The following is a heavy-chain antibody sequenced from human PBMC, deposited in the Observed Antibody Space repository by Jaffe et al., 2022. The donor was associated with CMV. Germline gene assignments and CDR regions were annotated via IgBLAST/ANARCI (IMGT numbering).Heavy chain of an antibody. Sequence: QVQLVQSGAEVKKPGASVKVSCKASGYTFIAYYIHWVRQVPEQGLQWMGWINPDNGATNYAHNFQGRVTVTRDTSISTVYMELSRLRSDDSAIYYCARTSTVTDVSRFAPWGQGTLVTVSS. V-gene: IGHV1-2*02. CDR1: GYTFIAYY. J-gene: IGHJ5*02. D-gene: IGHD4-17*01. CDR3: ARTSTVTDVSRFAP. CDR2: INPDNGAT.